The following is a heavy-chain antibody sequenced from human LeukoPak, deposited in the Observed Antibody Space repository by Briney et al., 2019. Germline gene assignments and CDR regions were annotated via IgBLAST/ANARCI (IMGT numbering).Heavy chain of an antibody. CDR2: ISSSSSYI. D-gene: IGHD3-10*01. V-gene: IGHV3-21*01. CDR1: GFTLSSYS. J-gene: IGHJ6*03. CDR3: ARTNYYGSGSYYYYYMDV. Sequence: GGSLRLSCVASGFTLSSYSMNWVRQAPGKGLEWVSSISSSSSYIYYADSVKGRFTLSRDNAKNSLYLQMNSLRAEDTAVYYCARTNYYGSGSYYYYYMDVWGKGTTVTVSS.